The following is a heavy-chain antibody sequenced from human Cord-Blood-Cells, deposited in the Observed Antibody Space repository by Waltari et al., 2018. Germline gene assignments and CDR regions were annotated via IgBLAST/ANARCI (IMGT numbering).Heavy chain of an antibody. CDR2: INHSGST. V-gene: IGHV4-34*01. CDR1: GGSFSGYY. D-gene: IGHD1-26*01. J-gene: IGHJ4*02. Sequence: QVQLQQWGAGLLKPSETLSLTCAVYGGSFSGYYWRWILQPPGKGLEWIGEINHSGSTNYNPSLKSRVTISVDTSKNQFSLKLSSVTAADTAVYYCARGPFAGATKFFDYWGQGTLVTVSS. CDR3: ARGPFAGATKFFDY.